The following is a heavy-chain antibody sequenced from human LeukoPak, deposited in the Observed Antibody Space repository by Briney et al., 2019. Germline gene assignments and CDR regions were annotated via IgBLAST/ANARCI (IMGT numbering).Heavy chain of an antibody. CDR2: IKSKTDGGTT. V-gene: IGHV3-15*07. D-gene: IGHD3-22*01. Sequence: GGSLRLSCAASGFTFSNAWMNWVRQAPGKGLEWVGRIKSKTDGGTTDYAAPVKGRFTISRDDSKNTLYLQMYSLKTEDTAVYYCTTDEALPYDSVWALDGMDVWGQGTTVTVSS. J-gene: IGHJ6*02. CDR1: GFTFSNAW. CDR3: TTDEALPYDSVWALDGMDV.